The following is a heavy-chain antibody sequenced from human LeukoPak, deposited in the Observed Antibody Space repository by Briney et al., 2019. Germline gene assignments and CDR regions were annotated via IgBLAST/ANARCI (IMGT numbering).Heavy chain of an antibody. CDR2: ITGDGGFT. Sequence: GGSLRLSCAASGFTFDDYAMHWVRQPPGKGLEWVSLITGDGGFTCHADSVKGRFTISRDNSKNSLYLQMNSLRTEDTSLYYCAKSRNYGSGSYLDYGGPGTLVTVSS. CDR1: GFTFDDYA. CDR3: AKSRNYGSGSYLDY. D-gene: IGHD3-10*01. J-gene: IGHJ4*02. V-gene: IGHV3-43*02.